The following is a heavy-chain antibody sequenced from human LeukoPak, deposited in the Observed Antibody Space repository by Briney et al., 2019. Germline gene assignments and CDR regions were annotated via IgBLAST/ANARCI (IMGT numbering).Heavy chain of an antibody. CDR2: INPNSGGT. V-gene: IGHV1-2*02. J-gene: IGHJ4*02. D-gene: IGHD4-11*01. CDR1: GYTFTGYY. Sequence: ASVKVSCKASGYTFTGYYMHWVRQAPGQGLEWMGWINPNSGGTNYAQKFQGRVTMTRDTSISTAYMELSRLRSDDTAVYYCARVVDYSYYYFDYWGQGTLVTVSS. CDR3: ARVVDYSYYYFDY.